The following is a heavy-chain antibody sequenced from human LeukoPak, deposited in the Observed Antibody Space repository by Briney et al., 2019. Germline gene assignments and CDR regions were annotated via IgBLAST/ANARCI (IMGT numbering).Heavy chain of an antibody. CDR1: GGTFSSYT. J-gene: IGHJ4*02. CDR2: IIPILGIA. D-gene: IGHD3-22*01. Sequence: SVKVSCKASGGTFSSYTISWVRQAPGQGLEWMGRIIPILGIANHAQKFQGRVTITADKSTSTAYMELSSLRSEDTAVYYCARDKDYYDSSGYYYNPFDYWGQGTLVTVSS. CDR3: ARDKDYYDSSGYYYNPFDY. V-gene: IGHV1-69*04.